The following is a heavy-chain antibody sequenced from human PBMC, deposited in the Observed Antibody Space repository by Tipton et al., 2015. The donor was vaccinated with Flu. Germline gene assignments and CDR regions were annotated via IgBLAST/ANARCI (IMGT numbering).Heavy chain of an antibody. Sequence: LRLSCTVSGGSISSYYWSWFRQPPGKGLEWIGYIYYSGSTNYNPSLKSRVTIPVDTSKNQFSLKLSSVTDADTAVYYCTEDMNREYFDYEGQGTLVTVSS. D-gene: IGHD1-14*01. J-gene: IGHJ4*02. V-gene: IGHV4-59*01. CDR3: TEDMNREYFDY. CDR1: GGSISSYY. CDR2: IYYSGST.